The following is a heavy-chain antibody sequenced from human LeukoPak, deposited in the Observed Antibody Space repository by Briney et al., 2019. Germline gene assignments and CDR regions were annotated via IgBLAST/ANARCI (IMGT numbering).Heavy chain of an antibody. Sequence: GGSLRLSCAASGFTVSSNYMSWVRQAPGKGLEWGSVIYSSGMTYYADSVKGRFTISRDNSKNTLYFHMNSLRAEDTAVYYCARDLYGVSHDYWGQGTLVTVSS. CDR2: IYSSGMT. V-gene: IGHV3-53*01. D-gene: IGHD4-17*01. CDR1: GFTVSSNY. CDR3: ARDLYGVSHDY. J-gene: IGHJ4*02.